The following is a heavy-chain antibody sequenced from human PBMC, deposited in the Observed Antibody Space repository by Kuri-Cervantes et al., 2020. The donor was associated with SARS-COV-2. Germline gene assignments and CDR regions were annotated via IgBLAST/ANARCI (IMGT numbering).Heavy chain of an antibody. Sequence: GGSLRLSCAVSGFTVSRNYMSWVRQAPGKGLEWVSVTYSGGNAYYADSVKGRFTISTDDSKNTLYLQLNSLRAEDSAVYYCAGGFAVVRSMDVWGQGTTVTVSS. J-gene: IGHJ6*02. CDR2: TYSGGNA. CDR3: AGGFAVVRSMDV. CDR1: GFTVSRNY. V-gene: IGHV3-53*01. D-gene: IGHD3-10*01.